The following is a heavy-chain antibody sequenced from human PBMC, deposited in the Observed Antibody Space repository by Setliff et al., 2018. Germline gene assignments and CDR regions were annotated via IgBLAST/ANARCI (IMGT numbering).Heavy chain of an antibody. Sequence: GGSLRLSCAASGFTFSSYWMSWVRQAPGKGLEWVSAISGDSASIYYGDSVKGRFTISRDNSKNALYLQMNSLRAEDTAIYYCANHNPARWAVTGTPLDYWGQGTLVTVSS. CDR3: ANHNPARWAVTGTPLDY. CDR1: GFTFSSYW. CDR2: ISGDSASI. V-gene: IGHV3-23*01. D-gene: IGHD6-19*01. J-gene: IGHJ4*02.